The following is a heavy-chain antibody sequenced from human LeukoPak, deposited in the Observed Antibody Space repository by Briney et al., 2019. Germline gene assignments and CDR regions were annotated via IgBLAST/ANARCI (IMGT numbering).Heavy chain of an antibody. J-gene: IGHJ4*02. CDR1: GLTVSSYS. Sequence: AGGSLRLSCVASGLTVSSYSINWVRQAPGKGLEWVSYISSSSSTIYYADSVKGRFTISRDNAKNSLDLQMNSLRDEDTAVYYCARARASGRSGFDYWGQGTLVTVSS. CDR2: ISSSSSTI. V-gene: IGHV3-48*02. CDR3: ARARASGRSGFDY. D-gene: IGHD2-15*01.